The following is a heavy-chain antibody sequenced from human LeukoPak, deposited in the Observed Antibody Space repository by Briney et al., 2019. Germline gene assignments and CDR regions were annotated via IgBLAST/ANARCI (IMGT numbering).Heavy chain of an antibody. CDR1: GYTFTGYY. V-gene: IGHV1-2*02. D-gene: IGHD1-26*01. CDR3: AVSISSGSYSDAFDI. Sequence: GASVKVSCKASGYTFTGYYMHWVRQAPGQGLEWMGWINPNSGGTNYAQKFQGRVTMTRDTSISTAYMELSRLRSDDTAVYYCAVSISSGSYSDAFDIWGQGQWSPSLQ. J-gene: IGHJ3*02. CDR2: INPNSGGT.